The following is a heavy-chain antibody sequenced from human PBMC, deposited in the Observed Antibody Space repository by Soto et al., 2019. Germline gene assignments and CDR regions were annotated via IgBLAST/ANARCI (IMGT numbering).Heavy chain of an antibody. CDR2: VFYGGT. CDR3: AAYRGALYFDF. CDR1: GRSMSSNY. D-gene: IGHD4-4*01. Sequence: PSETLFLTCSVSGRSMSSNYWSWLRQSPDKGLEWLGYVFYGGTDYNPSLGGRVSMSVQTSKSQFSLTLSSVTAADTAVYYCAAYRGALYFDFWGQGIQVTVSS. V-gene: IGHV4-59*03. J-gene: IGHJ4*02.